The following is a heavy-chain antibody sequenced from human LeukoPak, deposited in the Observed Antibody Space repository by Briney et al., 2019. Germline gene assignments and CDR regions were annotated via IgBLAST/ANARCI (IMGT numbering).Heavy chain of an antibody. CDR3: ARAVALVRGVNYFDY. CDR2: IGTTSDT. Sequence: GRSLRLSCEASGFTFSSYDMHWIRQGTGKGLEWVSAIGTTSDTYYPGSVKGRFTISRENAKNSLYLQMNSLRAEDTAVYYCARAVALVRGVNYFDYWGQGTLVTVSS. V-gene: IGHV3-13*01. J-gene: IGHJ4*02. D-gene: IGHD3-10*01. CDR1: GFTFSSYD.